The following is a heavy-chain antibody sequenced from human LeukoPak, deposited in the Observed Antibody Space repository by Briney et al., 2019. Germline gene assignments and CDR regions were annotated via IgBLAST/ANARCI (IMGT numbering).Heavy chain of an antibody. Sequence: GGSLRLSCAASGFTFSSYAMHWVRQAPGKGLEWVAVISYDGSNKYYADSVKGRFTISGDNSKNTLYLQMNSLRAEDTAVYYCARDSYSDPWGQGTLVTVSS. D-gene: IGHD4-11*01. V-gene: IGHV3-30-3*01. CDR2: ISYDGSNK. CDR1: GFTFSSYA. CDR3: ARDSYSDP. J-gene: IGHJ5*02.